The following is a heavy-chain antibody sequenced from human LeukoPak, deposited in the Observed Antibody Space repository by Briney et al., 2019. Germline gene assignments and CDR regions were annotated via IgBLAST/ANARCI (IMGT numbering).Heavy chain of an antibody. J-gene: IGHJ4*02. CDR3: ARRNRRLWFGEYYFDY. V-gene: IGHV4-39*07. D-gene: IGHD3-10*01. Sequence: SETLSLTCTVSGGSISSTTYYWAWIRQPPGEGLEWIGSIYKTGNTNYNPSLKSRVTISVDTSKNQFSLKLSSVTAADTAVYYCARRNRRLWFGEYYFDYWGQGTLVTVSS. CDR2: IYKTGNT. CDR1: GGSISSTTYY.